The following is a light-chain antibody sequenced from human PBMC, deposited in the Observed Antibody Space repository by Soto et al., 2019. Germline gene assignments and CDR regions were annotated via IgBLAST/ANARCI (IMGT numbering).Light chain of an antibody. J-gene: IGKJ1*01. CDR2: DAS. V-gene: IGKV3-11*01. CDR3: QQRSNWPT. Sequence: EIVLTQSPATLSVSPGDRATLSCRASQSVSTNLAWYQQRPGQAPRLLIYDASNRATGIPARFSGSGYGTDFTLTISSLEPGDFAVYYCQQRSNWPTFGQGTKVDIK. CDR1: QSVSTN.